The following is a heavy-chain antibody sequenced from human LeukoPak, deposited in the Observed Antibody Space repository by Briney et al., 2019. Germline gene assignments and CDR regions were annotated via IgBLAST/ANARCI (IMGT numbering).Heavy chain of an antibody. J-gene: IGHJ3*02. CDR2: IYYTGST. CDR1: GGSISSYY. V-gene: IGHV4-59*08. D-gene: IGHD1-26*01. Sequence: SETLSLTCIVSGGSISSYYWSWLRQPPGKGLEWVGYIYYTGSTNYNPSLKSRVTISVDTSKNQLSLKLRSVTAADTAVYYCARQDSGTYLNPLDIWGQGTVVTVSS. CDR3: ARQDSGTYLNPLDI.